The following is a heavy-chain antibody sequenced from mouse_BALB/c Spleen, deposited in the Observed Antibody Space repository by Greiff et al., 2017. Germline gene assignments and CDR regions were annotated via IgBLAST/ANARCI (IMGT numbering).Heavy chain of an antibody. J-gene: IGHJ4*01. CDR2: ISDGGSYT. CDR1: GFTFSDYY. CDR3: ARGGVTTGLYYYAMDY. V-gene: IGHV5-4*02. Sequence: EVQLVESGGGLVKPGGSLKLSCAASGFTFSDYYMYWVRQTPEKRLEWVATISDGGSYTYYPDSVKGRFTISRDNAKNNLYLQMSSLKSEDTAMYYCARGGVTTGLYYYAMDYWGQGTSVTVSS. D-gene: IGHD2-2*01.